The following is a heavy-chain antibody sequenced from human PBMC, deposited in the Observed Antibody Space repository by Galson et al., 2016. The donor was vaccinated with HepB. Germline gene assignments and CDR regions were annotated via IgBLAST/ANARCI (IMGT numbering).Heavy chain of an antibody. CDR3: ARDKSGGYYGSGTYLRNYYAMDV. J-gene: IGHJ6*02. CDR2: ISDTGDSS. D-gene: IGHD3-10*01. Sequence: SLRLSCAASGFTFGSYGMTWVRQAPGKGLAWVSAISDTGDSSHYADSVKGRFTISRDNSKNALYLQMNSLRVEDTAVYYCARDKSGGYYGSGTYLRNYYAMDVWGQGTTVTVPS. CDR1: GFTFGSYG. V-gene: IGHV3-23*01.